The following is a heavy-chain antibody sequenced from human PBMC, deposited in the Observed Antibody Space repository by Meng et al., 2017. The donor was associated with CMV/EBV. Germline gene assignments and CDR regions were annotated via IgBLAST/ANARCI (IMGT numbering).Heavy chain of an antibody. D-gene: IGHD2-2*01. J-gene: IGHJ4*02. CDR2: IYYSGST. CDR1: GGSISSYY. CDR3: ARGIYCSSTSCYSDSFDY. Sequence: GSLRLSCTVSGGSISSYYWSWIRQPPGKGLEWIGYIYYSGSTNYNPSLKSRVTISVDTSKNQFSLKLSSVTAADTAVYYCARGIYCSSTSCYSDSFDYWGQGTLVTVSS. V-gene: IGHV4-59*01.